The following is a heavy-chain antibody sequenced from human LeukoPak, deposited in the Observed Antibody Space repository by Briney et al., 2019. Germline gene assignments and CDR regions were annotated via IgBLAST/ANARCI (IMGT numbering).Heavy chain of an antibody. CDR2: ISYDGSNK. J-gene: IGHJ4*02. D-gene: IGHD2-21*02. Sequence: PGRSLRLSCAASGFTFNNYGMHWARQAPGKGLEWVALISYDGSNKYYADSVKGRFTISRDNSKNTLYLQMNSLRAEDTAVYYCVVTADYFDYWGQGTLVTVSS. V-gene: IGHV3-30*03. CDR3: VVTADYFDY. CDR1: GFTFNNYG.